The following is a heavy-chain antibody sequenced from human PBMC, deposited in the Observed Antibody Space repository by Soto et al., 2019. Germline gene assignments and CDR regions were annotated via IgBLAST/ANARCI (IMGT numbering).Heavy chain of an antibody. J-gene: IGHJ4*02. CDR2: ISDGAGGT. V-gene: IGHV3-23*01. CDR3: AKGRTFFNF. Sequence: EVHLLESGGGLVQPGGSLRLSCAASGFAFSDYAMPWVRQAPGKGLEWVSGISDGAGGTHYADSVKGRFTISRADSKNTLYLQMDSLRAEDTAVYYCAKGRTFFNFWGQETLVTVSS. CDR1: GFAFSDYA. D-gene: IGHD3-16*01.